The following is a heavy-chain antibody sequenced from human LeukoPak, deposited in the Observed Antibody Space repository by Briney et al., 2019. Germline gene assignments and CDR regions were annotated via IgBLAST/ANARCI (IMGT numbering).Heavy chain of an antibody. CDR3: ASMYSSGWYYFDY. CDR2: IYYDGST. V-gene: IGHV4-39*07. D-gene: IGHD6-19*01. J-gene: IGHJ4*02. CDR1: GGSISITNYY. Sequence: SETLSLTCTVSGGSISITNYYWGWIRQPPGKGLEWIGSIYYDGSTYYNPSLKSRVTISVDTSKNQFSLKLSSVTAADTAVYYCASMYSSGWYYFDYWGQGTLVTVSS.